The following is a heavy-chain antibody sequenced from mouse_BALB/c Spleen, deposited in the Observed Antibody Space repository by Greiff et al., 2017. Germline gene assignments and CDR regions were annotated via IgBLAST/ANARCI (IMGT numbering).Heavy chain of an antibody. Sequence: VQLKQSGAELVKPGASVKLSCTASGFNIKDTYMHWVKQRPEQGLEWIGRIDPANGNTKYDPKFQGKATITADTSSNTAYLQLSSLTSEDTAVYYCARFYYGYDGVPYYAMDYWGQGTSVTVSS. J-gene: IGHJ4*01. CDR1: GFNIKDTY. CDR2: IDPANGNT. V-gene: IGHV14-3*02. D-gene: IGHD2-2*01. CDR3: ARFYYGYDGVPYYAMDY.